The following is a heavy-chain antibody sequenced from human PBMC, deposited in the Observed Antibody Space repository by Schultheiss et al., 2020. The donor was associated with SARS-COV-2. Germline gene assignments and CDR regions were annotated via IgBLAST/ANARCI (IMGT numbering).Heavy chain of an antibody. CDR2: IWYDGSNK. J-gene: IGHJ6*03. D-gene: IGHD3-10*01. CDR3: ARGGGAISPYYYYYMDV. CDR1: GFTFSSYS. V-gene: IGHV3-33*08. Sequence: GGSLRLSCAASGFTFSSYSMSWVRQAPGTGLEWVAVIWYDGSNKYYADSVKGRFTISRDNSKNTLCLQMNSLRAEDTAVYYCARGGGAISPYYYYYMDVWGKGTTVTISS.